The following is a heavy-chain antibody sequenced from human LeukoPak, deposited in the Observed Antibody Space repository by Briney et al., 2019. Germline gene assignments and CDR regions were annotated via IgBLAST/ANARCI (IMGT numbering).Heavy chain of an antibody. CDR3: ARDPYRDDFWSGYYGDHLY. V-gene: IGHV3-11*04. CDR1: GFTFSDYY. J-gene: IGHJ4*02. Sequence: PGGSLRLSCAASGFTFSDYYMSWIRQAPGKGLEWVSYISSSGSTIYYADSVKGRFTIFRDNAKNSLYLQMNSLRAEDTAVYYCARDPYRDDFWSGYYGDHLYWGQGTLVTVSS. D-gene: IGHD3-3*01. CDR2: ISSSGSTI.